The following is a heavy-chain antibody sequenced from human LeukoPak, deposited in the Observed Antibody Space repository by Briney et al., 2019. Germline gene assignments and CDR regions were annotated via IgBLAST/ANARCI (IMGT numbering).Heavy chain of an antibody. Sequence: PGGSLRLSCAASGFTFSSYAMHWVRQAPGKGLEWVAVISYDGSNKYYADSVKGRFTISRDNSKNTLCLQMNSPRAEDTAVYYCAREEGIVVVPAAMDYWGQGTLVTVSS. D-gene: IGHD2-2*01. CDR3: AREEGIVVVPAAMDY. V-gene: IGHV3-30*04. CDR1: GFTFSSYA. J-gene: IGHJ4*02. CDR2: ISYDGSNK.